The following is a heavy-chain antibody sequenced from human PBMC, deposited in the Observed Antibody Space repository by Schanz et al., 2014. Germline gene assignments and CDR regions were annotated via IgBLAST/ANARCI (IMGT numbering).Heavy chain of an antibody. CDR3: ARVFDY. CDR1: GYSISSGYY. V-gene: IGHV4-38-2*02. J-gene: IGHJ4*02. CDR2: IYHSGST. Sequence: QVPLQESGPGLVKPSETLSLTCTVSGYSISSGYYWGWIRQPPGKGLEWIGSIYHSGSTYYNPSLKSRVPIPVAPPKTLFSLKLRSVTAADTAVYYCARVFDYWGQGTLVTVSS.